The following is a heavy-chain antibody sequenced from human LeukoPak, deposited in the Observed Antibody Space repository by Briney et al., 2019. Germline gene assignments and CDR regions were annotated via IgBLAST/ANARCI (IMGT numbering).Heavy chain of an antibody. V-gene: IGHV4-39*01. D-gene: IGHD5-24*01. Sequence: SETLSLTCSVSGGSISSSSNYWGWLRQPPGKGLERIGSIYYSVSTYYNPSLKSRVTISVDTSKNQFSLKLSSVTAADTAVYYCARQILFHSERWLQFFDYWGQGILVTVSS. CDR1: GGSISSSSNY. CDR3: ARQILFHSERWLQFFDY. J-gene: IGHJ4*02. CDR2: IYYSVST.